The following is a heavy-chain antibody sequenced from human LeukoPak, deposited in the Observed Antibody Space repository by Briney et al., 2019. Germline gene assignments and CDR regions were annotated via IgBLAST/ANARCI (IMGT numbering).Heavy chain of an antibody. Sequence: HPGGSPRLSCSVSGFTFSNYAMHWVRQAPGKGLEWVSLISGGSGNIYYVDSVKGRFTISRDNSKNTLYVQMTSLRAEDTAIYYCAKGSDYYGSVTSKKTDWGQGTLVTVSS. V-gene: IGHV3-23*01. D-gene: IGHD3-10*01. CDR1: GFTFSNYA. CDR3: AKGSDYYGSVTSKKTD. J-gene: IGHJ4*02. CDR2: ISGGSGNI.